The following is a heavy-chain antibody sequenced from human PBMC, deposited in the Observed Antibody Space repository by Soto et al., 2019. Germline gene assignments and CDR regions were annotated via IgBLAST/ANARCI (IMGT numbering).Heavy chain of an antibody. CDR2: ISAYNGNT. Sequence: QVQLVQSGAEVKKPGASVKVSCKASGYTFTSYGISWVRQAPGQGLEWMGWISAYNGNTNYAQKPQGRVPMTTDTSTSTAYMELRSLRSDDTAVYYCARGGSYYDSSGRDAFDIWGQGTMVTVSS. J-gene: IGHJ3*02. D-gene: IGHD3-22*01. CDR3: ARGGSYYDSSGRDAFDI. V-gene: IGHV1-18*01. CDR1: GYTFTSYG.